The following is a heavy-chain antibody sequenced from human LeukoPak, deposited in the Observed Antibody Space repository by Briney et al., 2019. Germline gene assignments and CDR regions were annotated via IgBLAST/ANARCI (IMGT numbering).Heavy chain of an antibody. V-gene: IGHV3-30*04. CDR3: ARGYCSGGSCYEDY. CDR1: GFTFSSYA. J-gene: IGHJ4*02. CDR2: ISYDGSNK. D-gene: IGHD2-15*01. Sequence: GGSLRLSCAASGFTFSSYAMHWVRQAPGKGLEWVAVISYDGSNKYYADSVKGRFTISRDNAKNSLYLQMNSLRAEDTAVYYCARGYCSGGSCYEDYWGQGTLVTVSS.